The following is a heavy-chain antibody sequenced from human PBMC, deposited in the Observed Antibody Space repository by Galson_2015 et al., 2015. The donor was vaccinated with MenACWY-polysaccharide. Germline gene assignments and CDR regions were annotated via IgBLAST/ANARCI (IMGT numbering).Heavy chain of an antibody. V-gene: IGHV3-48*01. J-gene: IGHJ6*02. Sequence: SLRLSCAASGFALSSYGMNWVRQAPGKGLEWISYISSSSSTIYYADSVKGRFTISRDNAKNSLYLQMNSLRAEDTAVYYCARDLYGMDVWGQGTTVTVSS. CDR3: ARDLYGMDV. CDR1: GFALSSYG. CDR2: ISSSSSTI.